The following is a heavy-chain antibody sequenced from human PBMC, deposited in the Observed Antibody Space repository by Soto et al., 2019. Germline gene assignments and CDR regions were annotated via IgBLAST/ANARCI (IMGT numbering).Heavy chain of an antibody. D-gene: IGHD6-13*01. Sequence: QVQLVESGGGVVQPGRSLRLSCAASGFTFSSYGMHWVRQAPGKGLEWVAVIWYDGSNKYYADSVKGRFTISRDNSKNTLYLQMNRLRAEDTAVYYCARDPCQQLDEPYYYGMDVWGQGTTVTVSS. CDR2: IWYDGSNK. CDR3: ARDPCQQLDEPYYYGMDV. V-gene: IGHV3-33*01. J-gene: IGHJ6*02. CDR1: GFTFSSYG.